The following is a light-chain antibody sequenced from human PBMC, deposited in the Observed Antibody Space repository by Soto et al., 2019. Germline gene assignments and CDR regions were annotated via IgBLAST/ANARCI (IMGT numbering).Light chain of an antibody. V-gene: IGKV1-9*01. CDR3: QKLNSYPIN. CDR2: DAS. CDR1: QGISSY. Sequence: DIQMTQSPSTLSASVLYIVTITCRSSQGISSYLAWYQQKPGKAPKLLIYDASTLQSGVPSRFSGSGSGTDFTLTISSLQPEDFATYYCQKLNSYPINFGQGTRLEIK. J-gene: IGKJ5*01.